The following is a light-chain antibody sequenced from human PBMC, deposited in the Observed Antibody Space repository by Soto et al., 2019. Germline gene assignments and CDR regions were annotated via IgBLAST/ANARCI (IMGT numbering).Light chain of an antibody. CDR2: DVT. V-gene: IGLV2-11*01. CDR3: CSFAGGDYV. CDR1: SSDVGAYDS. J-gene: IGLJ1*01. Sequence: QSVLTQPRSVSGSPGQSVTISCTGTSSDVGAYDSVSWYQQHPGKAPQLMIYDVTKRPSGVPDRFSGSKSGNTASLTISGLQAEDESDYYCCSFAGGDYVFGSGTKLTVL.